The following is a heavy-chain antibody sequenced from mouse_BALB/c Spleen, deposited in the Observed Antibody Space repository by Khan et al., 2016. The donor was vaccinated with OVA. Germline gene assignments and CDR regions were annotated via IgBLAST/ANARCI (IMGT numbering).Heavy chain of an antibody. CDR2: IWAGGST. CDR1: GFSLTSYG. J-gene: IGHJ2*01. V-gene: IGHV2-9*02. Sequence: QVQLKQSGPGLVAPSQSLSITCTVSGFSLTSYGVHWVRQPPGKGLEWLGVIWAGGSTNYNSALMSRMSISTDNSKSQVFLKMNSRQTDDTARYYCARLEDKWGQGTTLTVSS. CDR3: ARLEDK.